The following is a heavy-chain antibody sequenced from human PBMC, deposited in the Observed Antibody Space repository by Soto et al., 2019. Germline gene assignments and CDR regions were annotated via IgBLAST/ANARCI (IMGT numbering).Heavy chain of an antibody. CDR2: IYPGDSDT. J-gene: IGHJ6*02. CDR3: AREGNLEYSSSSSGYYYYYYGMDV. D-gene: IGHD6-6*01. CDR1: GYSFTSYW. V-gene: IGHV5-51*01. Sequence: GESLKICCKGSGYSFTSYWIGWVRQMPGKGLEWMGIIYPGDSDTRYSPSFQGQVTISADKSISTAYLQWSSLKASDTAMYYCAREGNLEYSSSSSGYYYYYYGMDVWGQGTTVTVSS.